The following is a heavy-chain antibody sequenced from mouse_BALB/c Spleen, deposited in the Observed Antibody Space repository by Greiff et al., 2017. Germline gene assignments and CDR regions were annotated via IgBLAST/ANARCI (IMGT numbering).Heavy chain of an antibody. Sequence: EVHLVESGGGLVKPGGSLKLSCAASGFTFSDYYMYWVRQTPEKRLEWVATISDGGSYTYYPDSVKRRFTISRDNAKNNLYLQMSSLKSEDTAMYYCARDRGLPHYYAMDYWGQGTSVTVSS. J-gene: IGHJ4*01. CDR3: ARDRGLPHYYAMDY. CDR2: ISDGGSYT. V-gene: IGHV5-4*02. D-gene: IGHD2-4*01. CDR1: GFTFSDYY.